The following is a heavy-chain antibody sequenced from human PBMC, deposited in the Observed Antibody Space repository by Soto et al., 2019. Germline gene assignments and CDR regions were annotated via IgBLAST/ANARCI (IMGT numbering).Heavy chain of an antibody. J-gene: IGHJ4*02. V-gene: IGHV3-21*01. D-gene: IGHD3-22*01. CDR1: GFTFSSYS. CDR2: ISSSSSYI. CDR3: ARAPYYYDSSGYLDY. Sequence: GGSLRLSCAASGFTFSSYSMNWVRQAPGKGLEWVSSISSSSSYIYYADSVKGRFTTSRDNAKNSLYLQMNSLRAEDTAVYYCARAPYYYDSSGYLDYWGQGTLVTVSS.